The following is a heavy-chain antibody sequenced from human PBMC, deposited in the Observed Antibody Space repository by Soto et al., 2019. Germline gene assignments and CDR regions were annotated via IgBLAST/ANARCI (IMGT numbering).Heavy chain of an antibody. CDR2: IYYSGST. V-gene: IGHV4-39*01. CDR3: ARQTSVTRIVVALKPDAFDI. CDR1: GGSISSSSYY. Sequence: QLQLQESGPGLVKPSETLSLTCTVSGGSISSSSYYWGWIRQPPGKGLEWIGSIYYSGSTYYNPSLKSRVTISVDTSKNQFALKLSSVTAADTAVYYCARQTSVTRIVVALKPDAFDICVHGTMVTVSS. J-gene: IGHJ3*02. D-gene: IGHD3-22*01.